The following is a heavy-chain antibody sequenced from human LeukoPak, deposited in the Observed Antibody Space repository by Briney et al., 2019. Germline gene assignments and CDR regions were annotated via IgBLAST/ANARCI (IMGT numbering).Heavy chain of an antibody. V-gene: IGHV3-23*01. CDR1: GISVSSNY. CDR2: ISGSGGST. D-gene: IGHD3-10*02. CDR3: AELGITMIGGV. Sequence: GGSLRLSCAASGISVSSNYMNWVRQAPGKGLEWVSAISGSGGSTYYADSVEGRFTISRDNSKNTLYLQMNSLRAEDTAVYYCAELGITMIGGVWGKGTTVTISS. J-gene: IGHJ6*04.